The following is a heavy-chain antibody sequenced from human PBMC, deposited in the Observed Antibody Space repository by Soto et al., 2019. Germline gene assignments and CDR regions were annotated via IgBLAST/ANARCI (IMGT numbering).Heavy chain of an antibody. CDR3: ARDLSGPLDY. D-gene: IGHD3-16*02. V-gene: IGHV3-33*01. CDR2: IWYDGSNK. J-gene: IGHJ4*02. Sequence: WGSLRLSCAASGFTFSNYGMHWVRQAPGKGLEWVALIWYDGSNKYYADSVKGRFTISRDTSKNTLYLQMNTLRAEDTAVYYCARDLSGPLDYCGQGTPVTVSS. CDR1: GFTFSNYG.